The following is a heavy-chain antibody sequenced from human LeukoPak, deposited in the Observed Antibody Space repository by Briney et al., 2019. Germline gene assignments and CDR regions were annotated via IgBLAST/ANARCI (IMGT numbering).Heavy chain of an antibody. V-gene: IGHV4-59*08. CDR1: GGSISGYF. D-gene: IGHD3-10*01. CDR2: IHYSGST. J-gene: IGHJ4*02. Sequence: SETLSLTCTVSGGSISGYFWSWIRQPPGKRLEWIGYIHYSGSTNYNPSLNSRVTISVDTSKNQCSLRLSSVTAADTAVSYCARYGITIVRGGKYYFDSWGQGTLVTVSS. CDR3: ARYGITIVRGGKYYFDS.